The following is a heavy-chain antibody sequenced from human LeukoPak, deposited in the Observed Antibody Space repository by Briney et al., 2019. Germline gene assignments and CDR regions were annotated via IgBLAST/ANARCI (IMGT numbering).Heavy chain of an antibody. D-gene: IGHD3-22*01. V-gene: IGHV3-43*02. Sequence: PGGALRLSCAAPGFTFYDYAMHWVGSAPGQGLGWGSLIYAGGGSTFYADSVKRRFSNSRDNNKRSLYQQMNSLRTEDTAFYYYAKGFYHDTSDSDFGRQGALVTVPS. CDR2: IYAGGGST. J-gene: IGHJ4*02. CDR3: AKGFYHDTSDSDF. CDR1: GFTFYDYA.